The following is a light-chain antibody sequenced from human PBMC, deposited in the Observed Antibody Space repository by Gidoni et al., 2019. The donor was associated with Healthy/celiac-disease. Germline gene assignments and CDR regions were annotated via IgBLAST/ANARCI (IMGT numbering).Light chain of an antibody. J-gene: IGKJ1*01. CDR2: GAS. CDR3: QQYNNGWVT. CDR1: QSVSSN. V-gene: IGKV3-15*01. Sequence: EIVMTQSPATLSVSPGERATLSCRASQSVSSNLAWYQQKPGQAPRLLIYGASTRATGIPARFSGSGSGTEFTLTISSLQSEDFAVYYCQQYNNGWVTFXQXTKVXIK.